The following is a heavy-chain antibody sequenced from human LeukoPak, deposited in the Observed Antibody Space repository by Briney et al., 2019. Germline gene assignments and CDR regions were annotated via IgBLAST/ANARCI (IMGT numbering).Heavy chain of an antibody. Sequence: SETLSLTCTVSGGSISSYYWTWIRQPPGKGLECIGYIYDSGSTNYNPSLKSRVAISVDKSKNPFSLKLSYVTAADTAVYYCARLSHYFDSSGYYYVRFFDYWGQGTLVTVSS. D-gene: IGHD3-22*01. CDR3: ARLSHYFDSSGYYYVRFFDY. J-gene: IGHJ4*02. CDR1: GGSISSYY. CDR2: IYDSGST. V-gene: IGHV4-59*08.